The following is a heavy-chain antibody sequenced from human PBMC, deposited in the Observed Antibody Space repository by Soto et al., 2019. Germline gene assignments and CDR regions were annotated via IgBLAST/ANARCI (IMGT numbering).Heavy chain of an antibody. V-gene: IGHV4-59*01. J-gene: IGHJ6*02. CDR3: AGRFGESYYYYGMEV. Sequence: PSETLSLTCTVSGGSISSYYWSWIRQPPGKGLEWIGYIYYSGSTNYNPSLKSRVTISVDTSKNQFSLKLSSVTAADTAVYYCAGRFGESYYYYGMEVWGQGTTVTVSS. CDR1: GGSISSYY. D-gene: IGHD3-10*01. CDR2: IYYSGST.